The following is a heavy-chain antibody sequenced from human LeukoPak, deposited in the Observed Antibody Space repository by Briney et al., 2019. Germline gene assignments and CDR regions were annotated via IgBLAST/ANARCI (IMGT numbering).Heavy chain of an antibody. D-gene: IGHD6-19*01. CDR1: GFSFSSYA. CDR2: ISGSGGST. CDR3: AKDRASSGWSDY. Sequence: PGGSLRLSCAASGFSFSSYAMSWVRQAPGKGLEWVSAISGSGGSTYYADSVKGRFTISRDNSKNTLYLQMNSLRAEDTAVYYCAKDRASSGWSDYWGQGTLVTVSS. V-gene: IGHV3-23*01. J-gene: IGHJ4*02.